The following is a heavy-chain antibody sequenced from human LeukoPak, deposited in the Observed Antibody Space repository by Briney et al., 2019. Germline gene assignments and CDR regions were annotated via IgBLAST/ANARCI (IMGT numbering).Heavy chain of an antibody. V-gene: IGHV4-59*01. J-gene: IGHJ6*02. CDR3: ARLTPRYYYYAMDV. CDR1: GGSISSYY. CDR2: IYYSGST. Sequence: SETLSRTCTVSGGSISSYYWSWIRQPPGKGLEWIGYIYYSGSTNYNPSLKSRVTISVDTSKNQFSLKLSSVTAADTAMYYCARLTPRYYYYAMDVWGQGTTVTVSS.